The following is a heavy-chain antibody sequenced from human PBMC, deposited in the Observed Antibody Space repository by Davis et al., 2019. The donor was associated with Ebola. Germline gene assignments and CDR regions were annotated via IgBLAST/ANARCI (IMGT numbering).Heavy chain of an antibody. D-gene: IGHD3-22*01. CDR2: INSDGSST. CDR1: GFTFSSYW. Sequence: GESLKISCAASGFTFSSYWMHWVRQAPGKGLVWVSRINSDGSSTSYADSVKGRFTISRDNAKNTLYLQMNSLRAEDTAVYYCARDGPGHYYDSSGYPKNWFDPWGQGTLVTVSS. V-gene: IGHV3-74*01. J-gene: IGHJ5*02. CDR3: ARDGPGHYYDSSGYPKNWFDP.